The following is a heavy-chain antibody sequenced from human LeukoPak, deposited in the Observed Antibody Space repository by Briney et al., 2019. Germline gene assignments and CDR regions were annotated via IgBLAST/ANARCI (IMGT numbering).Heavy chain of an antibody. Sequence: GGSLRLSCAVPGFTVSNNYITWVRQALGKGLKWVSIIYSDGNTYYADSVKRRFTISRDNSKNTLYLQMNSLIAEDTAVYYCARVQSPYYSDSRFDCWGQGTLVTVSS. CDR3: ARVQSPYYSDSRFDC. V-gene: IGHV3-66*01. CDR2: IYSDGNT. J-gene: IGHJ4*02. D-gene: IGHD3-22*01. CDR1: GFTVSNNY.